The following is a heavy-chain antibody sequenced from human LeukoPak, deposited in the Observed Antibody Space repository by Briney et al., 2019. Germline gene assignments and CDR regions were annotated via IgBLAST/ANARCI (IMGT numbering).Heavy chain of an antibody. J-gene: IGHJ6*03. V-gene: IGHV3-21*01. D-gene: IGHD1-26*01. CDR1: GFTFSSYS. CDR3: ARDGKGSHASHYYYYYMDV. CDR2: ISSSSSYI. Sequence: PGGSLRLSCAASGFTFSSYSMNWVRQAPGKGLEWGSSISSSSSYIYYADSVKGRFTISRDNAKNSLYLQMDSLRAEDTAVYYCARDGKGSHASHYYYYYMDVWGKGTTVTVSS.